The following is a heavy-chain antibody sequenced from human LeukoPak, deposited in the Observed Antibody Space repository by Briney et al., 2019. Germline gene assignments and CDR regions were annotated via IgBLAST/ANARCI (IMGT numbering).Heavy chain of an antibody. D-gene: IGHD3-22*01. J-gene: IGHJ4*02. CDR3: ARRLYDSSGYYYYFDY. V-gene: IGHV5-51*01. Sequence: GESLQISCKASGYSFTSYWIGWVRQMPGKGLEWMGIIYPSDSDTTYSPSFQGQVTISADKSISTAYLQWSSLKASDTAMYYCARRLYDSSGYYYYFDYWGQGTLVTVSS. CDR1: GYSFTSYW. CDR2: IYPSDSDT.